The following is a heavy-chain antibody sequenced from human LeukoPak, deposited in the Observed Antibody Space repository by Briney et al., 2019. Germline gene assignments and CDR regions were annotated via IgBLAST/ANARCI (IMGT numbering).Heavy chain of an antibody. V-gene: IGHV1-18*04. Sequence: GASVTVSFKASGYTFTSYGISWVRQAPGQGGEWMGWISAYNGNTNYAQKLQGRVTMTTDTSTSTAYMELRSLRSDDTAVYYCAREEDFSSSWYWGQGTLVTVSS. CDR3: AREEDFSSSWY. CDR1: GYTFTSYG. J-gene: IGHJ4*02. CDR2: ISAYNGNT. D-gene: IGHD6-13*01.